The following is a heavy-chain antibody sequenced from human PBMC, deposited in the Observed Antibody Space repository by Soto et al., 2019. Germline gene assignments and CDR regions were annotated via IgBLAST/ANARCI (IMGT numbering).Heavy chain of an antibody. Sequence: ASVKVSCKVSGYTLTELSMHWVRQAPGKGLEWMGGFDPEDGETIYAQNFQGRVTMTEDTSTDTAYMELSSLRSEDTAVYYCATGGGIAATYYFDYWVQGXLGSV. J-gene: IGHJ4*02. CDR1: GYTLTELS. D-gene: IGHD6-13*01. CDR3: ATGGGIAATYYFDY. CDR2: FDPEDGET. V-gene: IGHV1-24*01.